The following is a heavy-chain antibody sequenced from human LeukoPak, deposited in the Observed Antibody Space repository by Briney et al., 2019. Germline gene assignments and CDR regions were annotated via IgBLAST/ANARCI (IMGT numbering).Heavy chain of an antibody. CDR2: ISAYNGNT. J-gene: IGHJ6*02. D-gene: IGHD3-9*01. CDR3: ASSEGDHYDILTGYPTRYGMDV. V-gene: IGHV1-18*01. CDR1: GYTFTSYA. Sequence: ASVKVSCKASGYTFTSYAFRWVRQAPGQGLEWMGWISAYNGNTNYAQKLQGRVTMTTDTSTSTAYMELRSLRSDDTAVFYCASSEGDHYDILTGYPTRYGMDVWGQGTTVTVSS.